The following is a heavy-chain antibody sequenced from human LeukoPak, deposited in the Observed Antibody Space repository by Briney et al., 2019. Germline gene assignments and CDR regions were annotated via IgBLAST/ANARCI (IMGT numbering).Heavy chain of an antibody. Sequence: PGGSLRLSCEAAGFSFRDYPMGWVRRAPGKGLEWVAGISSDGSNKYYADSVKGRFTISRDNSKNTLYLQMNSLRAEDTALYYCARDLGRVGATPLDYWGQGTLVTVSS. V-gene: IGHV3-30*03. D-gene: IGHD1-26*01. CDR3: ARDLGRVGATPLDY. CDR1: GFSFRDYP. CDR2: ISSDGSNK. J-gene: IGHJ4*02.